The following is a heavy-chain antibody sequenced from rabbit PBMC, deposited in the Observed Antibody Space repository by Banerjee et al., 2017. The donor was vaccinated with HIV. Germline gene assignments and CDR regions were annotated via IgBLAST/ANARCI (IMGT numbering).Heavy chain of an antibody. CDR3: ARGGGGYAGYGHGDDAFDP. CDR1: GFSFSNKYV. D-gene: IGHD7-1*01. Sequence: QEQLVESGGGLVKPEGSLTLTCTASGFSFSNKYVMCWVRQAPGKGLEWIACINTNSGNTVYASWAKGRFTISSTSSSTVTLQMTSLTAADTATYLCARGGGGYAGYGHGDDAFDPWGQGTLVTVS. CDR2: INTNSGNT. J-gene: IGHJ2*01. V-gene: IGHV1S45*01.